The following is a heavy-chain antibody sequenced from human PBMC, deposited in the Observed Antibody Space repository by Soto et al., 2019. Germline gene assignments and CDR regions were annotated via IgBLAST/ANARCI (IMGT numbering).Heavy chain of an antibody. CDR3: ARGGNSGYAY. V-gene: IGHV4-34*01. J-gene: IGHJ4*02. CDR2: INHSGST. D-gene: IGHD5-12*01. Sequence: QVQLQQWGAGLLKPSETLSLTCAVYGGSFSGYYWSWIRQPPGKGLEWIGEINHSGSTNYNPSLKSRVTISVDTSKNQVSLKLSSVTAADTAVYYCARGGNSGYAYWGQGTLVTVSS. CDR1: GGSFSGYY.